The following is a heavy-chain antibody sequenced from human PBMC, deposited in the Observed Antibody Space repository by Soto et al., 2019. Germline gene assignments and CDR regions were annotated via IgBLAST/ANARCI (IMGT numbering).Heavy chain of an antibody. V-gene: IGHV3-21*01. D-gene: IGHD3-10*01. CDR3: ARDLPVLLDAFDI. CDR2: ISSSSSYI. J-gene: IGHJ3*02. Sequence: GGSLRLSCAASGFTFSSCSMNWVRQAPGKGLECVSSISSSSSYIYYADSVKGRFTISRDNAKNSLYLQMNSLRAEDTAVYYCARDLPVLLDAFDIWGQGTMVTVSS. CDR1: GFTFSSCS.